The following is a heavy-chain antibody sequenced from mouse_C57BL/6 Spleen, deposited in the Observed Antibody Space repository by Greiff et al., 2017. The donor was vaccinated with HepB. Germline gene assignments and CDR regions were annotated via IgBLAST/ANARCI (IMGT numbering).Heavy chain of an antibody. CDR2: ISNGGGST. V-gene: IGHV5-12*01. J-gene: IGHJ4*01. CDR1: GFTFSDYY. D-gene: IGHD2-3*01. Sequence: EVKVVESGGGLVQPGGSLKLSCAASGFTFSDYYMYWVRQTPEKRLEWVAYISNGGGSTYYPDTVKGRFTISRDNAKNTLYLQMSRLKSEDTAMYYCARGWLTFYYAMDYWGQGTSVTVSS. CDR3: ARGWLTFYYAMDY.